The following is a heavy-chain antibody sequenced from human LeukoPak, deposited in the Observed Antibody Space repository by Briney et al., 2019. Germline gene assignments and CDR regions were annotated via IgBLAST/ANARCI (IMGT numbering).Heavy chain of an antibody. V-gene: IGHV3-23*02. D-gene: IGHD2-2*01. J-gene: IGHJ4*02. Sequence: TGGSLRLSCAASGFTFSSYAMSCVREAPGKGLEWVSAISGRGGSTYYGDSVRGLFTISRDNSKNTLYLQMNSLRAEDAAVYYCAKVRLVVVPAAFDYWGQGTLVTVCS. CDR1: GFTFSSYA. CDR2: ISGRGGST. CDR3: AKVRLVVVPAAFDY.